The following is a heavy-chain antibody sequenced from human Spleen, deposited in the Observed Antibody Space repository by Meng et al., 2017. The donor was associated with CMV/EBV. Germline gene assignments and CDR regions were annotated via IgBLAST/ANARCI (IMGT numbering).Heavy chain of an antibody. CDR1: VDSISSGGYY. CDR3: ASRGAGVPVVDP. CDR2: IYYSGGT. D-gene: IGHD2-2*01. Sequence: CPVSVDSISSGGYYWSWIRQHPGKGLEWIGYIYYSGGTYYNPSLKSRVTISVDTSKNQFSLKLSSVTAADTAVYYCASRGAGVPVVDPWGQGTLVTVSS. J-gene: IGHJ5*02. V-gene: IGHV4-31*03.